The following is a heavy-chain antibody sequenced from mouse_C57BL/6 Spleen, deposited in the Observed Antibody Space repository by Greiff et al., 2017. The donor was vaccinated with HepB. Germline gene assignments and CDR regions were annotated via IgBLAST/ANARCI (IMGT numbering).Heavy chain of an antibody. CDR1: GYTFTSYW. Sequence: VQLQQSGTELVKPGASVKLSCKASGYTFTSYWMHWVKQRPGQGLEWIGNINPSNGGTNYNEKFKSKATLTVDKSSSTAYMQLSSLTSEDSAVYYCARWGYYGSSTYFDVWGTGTTVTVSS. CDR2: INPSNGGT. J-gene: IGHJ1*03. CDR3: ARWGYYGSSTYFDV. D-gene: IGHD1-1*01. V-gene: IGHV1-53*01.